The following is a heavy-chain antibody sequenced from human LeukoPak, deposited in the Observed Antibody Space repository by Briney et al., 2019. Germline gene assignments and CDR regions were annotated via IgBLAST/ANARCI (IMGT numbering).Heavy chain of an antibody. CDR3: AKDLRGHIVVVTATSGVAFDY. D-gene: IGHD2-21*02. J-gene: IGHJ4*02. CDR1: GFTFSSYA. V-gene: IGHV3-23*01. CDR2: ISGSGGST. Sequence: PGGSLRLSCAASGFTFSSYAMSWVRQAPGKGLEWVSAISGSGGSTYYADSVKGRFTISRDNSKNTLYLQMNSLRAEDTALYYCAKDLRGHIVVVTATSGVAFDYWGQGTLVTVSS.